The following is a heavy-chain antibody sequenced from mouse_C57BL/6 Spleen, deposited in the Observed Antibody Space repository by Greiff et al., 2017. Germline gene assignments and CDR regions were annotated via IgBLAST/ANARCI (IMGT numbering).Heavy chain of an antibody. Sequence: EVKLVESGGDLVKPGGSLKLSCAASGFTFSSYGMSWVRQTPDKRLEWVATISSGGSYTYYPDSVKGRFTISRDNAKNTLYLQMSSLKSEDTAMYDCARDDGAMDYWGQGTSVTVSS. CDR1: GFTFSSYG. CDR3: ARDDGAMDY. V-gene: IGHV5-6*02. CDR2: ISSGGSYT. J-gene: IGHJ4*01. D-gene: IGHD2-3*01.